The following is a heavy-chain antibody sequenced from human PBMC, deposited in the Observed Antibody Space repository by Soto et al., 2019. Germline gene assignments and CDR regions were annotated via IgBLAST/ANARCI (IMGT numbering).Heavy chain of an antibody. CDR3: ALVVALSSWYYIVLDV. Sequence: QVPLKESGPVLVQATETLTLTCAISGFSLTTGRMGVRWIRQPPGKALDRVAHIFSNNARSYSTSLQSTLSISDETSERQVVLTTTDVDPVDTATYCCALVVALSSWYYIVLDVWGQGTTVTAS. CDR2: IFSNNAR. V-gene: IGHV2-26*03. CDR1: GFSLTTGRMG. J-gene: IGHJ6*02. D-gene: IGHD2-15*01.